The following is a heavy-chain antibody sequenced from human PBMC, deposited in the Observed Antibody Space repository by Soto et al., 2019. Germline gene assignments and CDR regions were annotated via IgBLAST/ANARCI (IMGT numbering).Heavy chain of an antibody. CDR2: IYYSGST. Sequence: SETLSLTCTVSGGSISSGGYYWSWIRQHPGKGLEWIGYIYYSGSTYYNPSLKSRVTISVDTSKNQFSLKLSSVTAADTAVYYCAIDKSPKYPDAFDIWGQGTMVTVSS. D-gene: IGHD2-2*01. CDR1: GGSISSGGYY. CDR3: AIDKSPKYPDAFDI. J-gene: IGHJ3*02. V-gene: IGHV4-31*03.